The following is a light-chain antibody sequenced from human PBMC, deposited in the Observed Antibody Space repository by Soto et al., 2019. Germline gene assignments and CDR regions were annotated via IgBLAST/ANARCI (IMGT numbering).Light chain of an antibody. V-gene: IGLV2-11*01. CDR2: DVN. CDR1: SSDVGGYDY. J-gene: IGLJ2*01. Sequence: QSALTQPRSVSGSPGQSVTLSCTGTSSDVGGYDYVSWYQQHAGKAPKLIIFDVNKRPSGVPDRFSGSKSGNTASLTISGLQAEDEAYYSCCSYAGSYSWVFGGGTKVTVL. CDR3: CSYAGSYSWV.